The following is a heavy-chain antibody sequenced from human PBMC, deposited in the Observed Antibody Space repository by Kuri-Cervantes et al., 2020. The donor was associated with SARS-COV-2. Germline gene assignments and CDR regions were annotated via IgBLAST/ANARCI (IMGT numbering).Heavy chain of an antibody. J-gene: IGHJ4*01. V-gene: IGHV3-7*02. D-gene: IGHD4-11*01. Sequence: GESLKISCAASGFTFSTYWMTWVRQAPGKGLEWVANIDPNGNKNYYVDSVRGRFTISRDNAKNSLYLQMNSLRAEETAVYYCARGDDYSNYSPIFDYWGHGTLVTVSS. CDR3: ARGDDYSNYSPIFDY. CDR2: IDPNGNKN. CDR1: GFTFSTYW.